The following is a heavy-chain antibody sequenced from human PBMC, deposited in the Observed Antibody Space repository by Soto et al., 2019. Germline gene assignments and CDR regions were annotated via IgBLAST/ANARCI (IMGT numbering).Heavy chain of an antibody. Sequence: GASVKVSCKASGGTFSSYAISWVRQAPGQGLEWMGGIIPIFGTANYAQKFQGRVTITADESTSTAYMELSSLRSEDTAVYYCARGYSSNPPSYSSYGMDVWGQGTTVTVSS. V-gene: IGHV1-69*13. CDR1: GGTFSSYA. D-gene: IGHD6-13*01. CDR3: ARGYSSNPPSYSSYGMDV. CDR2: IIPIFGTA. J-gene: IGHJ6*02.